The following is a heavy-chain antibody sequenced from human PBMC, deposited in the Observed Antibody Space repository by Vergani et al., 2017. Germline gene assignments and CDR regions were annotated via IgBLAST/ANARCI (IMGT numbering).Heavy chain of an antibody. CDR1: GLNFQIYW. CDR3: ARISGGSAPYLHY. J-gene: IGHJ1*01. Sequence: EVLLVESGGDLVQPGGSLELSLEAPGLNFQIYWRGWVGQTEGKGREWVANIKQNGTETFYVDSVKGRFTISRDNAKPTLYLQMNSLRDEDRGVYYCARISGGSAPYLHYWGQGTLVTVAS. D-gene: IGHD2-15*01. V-gene: IGHV3-7*01. CDR2: IKQNGTET.